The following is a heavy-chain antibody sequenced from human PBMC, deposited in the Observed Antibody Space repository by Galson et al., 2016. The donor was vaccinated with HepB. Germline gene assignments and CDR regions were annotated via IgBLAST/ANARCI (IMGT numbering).Heavy chain of an antibody. V-gene: IGHV5-10-1*01. D-gene: IGHD6-13*01. CDR1: GYSFTRYW. Sequence: QSGAEVKKPGESLRISCRGSGYSFTRYWITWVRQMPGKGLEWMGRIDPSDSDTNYSPSFQGHVTITTDKSISTAYLQWSSLKASDTAMYFCARPLIPAAGTDFCGQGTLVTVSA. J-gene: IGHJ4*02. CDR3: ARPLIPAAGTDF. CDR2: IDPSDSDT.